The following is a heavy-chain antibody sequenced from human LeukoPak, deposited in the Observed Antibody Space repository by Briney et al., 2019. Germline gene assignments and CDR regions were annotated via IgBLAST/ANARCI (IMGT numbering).Heavy chain of an antibody. D-gene: IGHD3-22*01. CDR2: TVVGSGNT. V-gene: IGHV1-58*01. Sequence: SVKVSCKASGFTFTSSAVQWVRQARGQRLEWIGWTVVGSGNTNYAQKVQERVTITRDMSTSTVYMELSSLRSEDTAVYYCAADHLHYDSSGSKENWGQGTLVTVSS. CDR3: AADHLHYDSSGSKEN. J-gene: IGHJ4*02. CDR1: GFTFTSSA.